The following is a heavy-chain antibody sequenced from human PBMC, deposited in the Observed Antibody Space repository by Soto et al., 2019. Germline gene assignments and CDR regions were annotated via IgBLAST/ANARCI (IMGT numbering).Heavy chain of an antibody. D-gene: IGHD2-21*02. J-gene: IGHJ4*02. CDR1: GFTFSGYA. Sequence: GGSLRLSCAASGFTFSGYAMSWVRQAPGKGLEWVSAISGSGGSTYYADSVKGRFTISRDNSKNTLYLQMNSLRAEDTAVYYCARDLDYYARGYWGQGTLVTVSS. CDR2: ISGSGGST. V-gene: IGHV3-23*01. CDR3: ARDLDYYARGY.